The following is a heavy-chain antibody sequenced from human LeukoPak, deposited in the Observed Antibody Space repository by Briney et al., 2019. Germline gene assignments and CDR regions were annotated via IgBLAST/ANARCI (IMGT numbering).Heavy chain of an antibody. D-gene: IGHD6-19*01. J-gene: IGHJ4*02. Sequence: SETLSLTCAVYGGSFSGYYWSWIRQPPGKGLEWIGEINHSGSTNYNPSLKSRVTISVDTSKNQFSLKLSSVTAADTAIYYCARPFLRFSSGWHFDYWGQGILVTVSS. CDR2: INHSGST. CDR1: GGSFSGYY. CDR3: ARPFLRFSSGWHFDY. V-gene: IGHV4-34*01.